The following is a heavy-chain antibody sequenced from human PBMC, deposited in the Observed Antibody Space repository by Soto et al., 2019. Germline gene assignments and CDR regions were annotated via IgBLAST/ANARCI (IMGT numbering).Heavy chain of an antibody. CDR1: GFTFSSYA. CDR2: ISGSGGST. D-gene: IGHD3-22*01. J-gene: IGHJ4*02. V-gene: IGHV3-23*01. Sequence: GGSLRLSCAASGFTFSSYAMSWVRQAPGKGLEWVSAISGSGGSTYYADSVKGRFTISRDNSKNTLYLQMNSLRAEDTAVYYCAKANHYYYDSSGYYPPDYWGQGTLVTVSS. CDR3: AKANHYYYDSSGYYPPDY.